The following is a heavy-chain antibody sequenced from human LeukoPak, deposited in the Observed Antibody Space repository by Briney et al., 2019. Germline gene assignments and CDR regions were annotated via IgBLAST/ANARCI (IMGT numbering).Heavy chain of an antibody. V-gene: IGHV1-18*01. CDR3: ARSTEGATLFYDS. CDR1: VYTFTNYV. Sequence: ASVTVSCKASVYTFTNYVISWVRQAPGQGLEWMGFISAYNGNKNYAEKFQGRVTMTTDTSANTADMELRSLGSDDTAIYYCARSTEGATLFYDSWGQGTLVTVSS. CDR2: ISAYNGNK. J-gene: IGHJ4*02. D-gene: IGHD1-26*01.